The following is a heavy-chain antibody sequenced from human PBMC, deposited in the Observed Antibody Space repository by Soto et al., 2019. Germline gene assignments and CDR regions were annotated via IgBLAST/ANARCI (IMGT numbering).Heavy chain of an antibody. CDR2: IIPIFGTA. V-gene: IGHV1-69*13. Sequence: VASVKVSCKASGGTFSSYAISWVRQAPGQGLEWMGGIIPIFGTANYAQKFQGRVTITADESTSTAYMELSSLRSEDTAVYYCARDLNEVGARGGDYWGQGTLVTVSS. CDR3: ARDLNEVGARGGDY. J-gene: IGHJ4*02. D-gene: IGHD1-26*01. CDR1: GGTFSSYA.